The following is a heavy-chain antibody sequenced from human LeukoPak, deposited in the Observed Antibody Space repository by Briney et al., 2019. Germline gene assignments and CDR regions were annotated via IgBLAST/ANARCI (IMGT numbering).Heavy chain of an antibody. D-gene: IGHD2-2*01. CDR2: IWSDGSSQ. V-gene: IGHV3-33*01. Sequence: PGGSLRLSCVASGFTFSNYFMHWVRQAPGRGLDWVALIWSDGSSQYYADSVKGRFTISRDNSKNTLYLQMNSLRAEDTAVYYCASGVPAAIYWGQGTPVTVSS. CDR1: GFTFSNYF. J-gene: IGHJ4*02. CDR3: ASGVPAAIY.